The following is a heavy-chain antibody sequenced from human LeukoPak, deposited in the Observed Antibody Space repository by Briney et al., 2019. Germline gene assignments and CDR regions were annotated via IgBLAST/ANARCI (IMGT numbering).Heavy chain of an antibody. D-gene: IGHD3-3*01. V-gene: IGHV3-20*01. J-gene: IGHJ4*02. Sequence: GGSLRLSCAASGFTFDDYGMSWVRQAPGKGLEWVSGINWNGGSTGYADSVKGRFTISRDNAKNSLYLQMNSLRAEDTALYHCARGTRYDFWSGYPGHYFDYWGQGTLVTVSS. CDR2: INWNGGST. CDR1: GFTFDDYG. CDR3: ARGTRYDFWSGYPGHYFDY.